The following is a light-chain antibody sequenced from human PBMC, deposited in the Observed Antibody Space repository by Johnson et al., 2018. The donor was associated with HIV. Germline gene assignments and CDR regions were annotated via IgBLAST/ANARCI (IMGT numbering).Light chain of an antibody. V-gene: IGLV1-51*02. J-gene: IGLJ1*01. CDR2: KDD. CDR3: GIWQTSLITCGV. CDR1: SSNIGNNY. Sequence: HSVLTQPPSVSAAPGQKVTISCSGSSSNIGNNYVSWYQQLPGAAPKLLIYKDDKRPSGIPDRFSGSKSGTSATLSITGLHTGDEADYYCGIWQTSLITCGVFGAGTKVTVL.